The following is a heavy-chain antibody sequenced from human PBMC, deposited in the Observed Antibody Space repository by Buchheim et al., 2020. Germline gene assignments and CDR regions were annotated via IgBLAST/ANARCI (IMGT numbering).Heavy chain of an antibody. J-gene: IGHJ4*02. CDR2: IRNKEYGGTT. D-gene: IGHD2-2*01. CDR1: GFTFGDHA. Sequence: EVQLVESGGGLVQPGRSLRLSCTASGFTFGDHAMSWFRQAPGKGLEWVGFIRNKEYGGTTENAASVKGRFTISRDDSKSIAYLQMNNLKTEDTAVYYCSRDAGGRAVPAASTLFDYWGQGTL. CDR3: SRDAGGRAVPAASTLFDY. V-gene: IGHV3-49*03.